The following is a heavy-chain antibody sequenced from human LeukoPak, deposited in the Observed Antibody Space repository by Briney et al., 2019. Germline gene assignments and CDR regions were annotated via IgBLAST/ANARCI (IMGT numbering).Heavy chain of an antibody. V-gene: IGHV1-18*01. CDR1: EYTFTGYY. CDR2: ISAYNGNT. Sequence: ASVKVSCKASEYTFTGYYMHWVRQAPGQGLEWMGWISAYNGNTNYAQKLQGRVTMTTDTSTRTAYMEMRSLRFDDTAVYYCARVLGVIDGGYYFDYWGQGTLVTVSS. J-gene: IGHJ4*02. CDR3: ARVLGVIDGGYYFDY. D-gene: IGHD3-16*01.